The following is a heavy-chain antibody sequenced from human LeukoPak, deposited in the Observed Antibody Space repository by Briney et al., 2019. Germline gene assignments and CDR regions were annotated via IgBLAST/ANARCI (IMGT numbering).Heavy chain of an antibody. J-gene: IGHJ5*02. D-gene: IGHD5-18*01. Sequence: PGGSLRLSCAASGFTFSDYYMSWIRQAPGKGLEWVSYISSSGSTIYYADSVKGRFTISRDNAKNSLYLQMNSLRAEDTAVYYCARDIPRIQLWLRGSERWFDPWGQGTLVTVSS. CDR1: GFTFSDYY. CDR3: ARDIPRIQLWLRGSERWFDP. V-gene: IGHV3-11*04. CDR2: ISSSGSTI.